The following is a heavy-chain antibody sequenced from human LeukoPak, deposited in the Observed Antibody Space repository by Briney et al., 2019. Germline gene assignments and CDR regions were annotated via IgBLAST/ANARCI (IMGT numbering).Heavy chain of an antibody. CDR1: GFTFSTFS. Sequence: GGGPRLSCAASGFTFSTFSFHWVRQAPGKGRGYVLGISSDGAGTFYADSVKGRFTISRDNTKNTLFLQMGSLRAEDMAVYYCVRDCGGDCLYGMDVWGQGTTVTVSS. CDR2: ISSDGAGT. D-gene: IGHD2-21*02. V-gene: IGHV3-64*02. J-gene: IGHJ6*02. CDR3: VRDCGGDCLYGMDV.